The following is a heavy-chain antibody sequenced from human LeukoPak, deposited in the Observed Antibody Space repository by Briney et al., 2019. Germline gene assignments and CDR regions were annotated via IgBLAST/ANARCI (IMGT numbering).Heavy chain of an antibody. CDR2: INPRYGSA. J-gene: IGHJ4*02. V-gene: IGHV1-46*01. Sequence: ASVKVSCKASGYTFSNYHIHLLRQAPGQGIEWMGVINPRYGSATYAQNFQGRVTMTRDMSTSTVYMELSSLRSEDTAVYYCAREEARDGSTGYYFDYWGQGTLLTVSS. CDR3: AREEARDGSTGYYFDY. D-gene: IGHD5-24*01. CDR1: GYTFSNYH.